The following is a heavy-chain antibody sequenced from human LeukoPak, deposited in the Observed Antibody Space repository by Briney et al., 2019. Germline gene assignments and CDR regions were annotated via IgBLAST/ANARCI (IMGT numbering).Heavy chain of an antibody. CDR1: GFTFDDYA. D-gene: IGHD6-19*01. V-gene: IGHV3-9*03. CDR3: AKDMNRFQPVQIAVAVPGGFDI. J-gene: IGHJ3*02. CDR2: INWNSASI. Sequence: GGSLRLSCAASGFTFDDYAMHWVRQGPGKGLEWVSGINWNSASIGYAESVRGRFTITRDNAKNSLYLQMNSLRAEDMALYYCAKDMNRFQPVQIAVAVPGGFDIWGQGTMVTVSS.